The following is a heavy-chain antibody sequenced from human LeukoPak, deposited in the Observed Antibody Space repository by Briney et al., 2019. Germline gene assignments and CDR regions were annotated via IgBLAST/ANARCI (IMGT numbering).Heavy chain of an antibody. CDR3: ARYSDYDGRLDY. J-gene: IGHJ4*02. D-gene: IGHD5-12*01. CDR1: GGSISSYY. Sequence: SETLSLTCTVSGGSISSYYWSWIRQPPGKGLEWIGYIYYSGSTNYNPSLKSRVTISVDTSKNQFSLKLSSVTAADTAVYYCARYSDYDGRLDYWGQGTLVTVSS. CDR2: IYYSGST. V-gene: IGHV4-59*08.